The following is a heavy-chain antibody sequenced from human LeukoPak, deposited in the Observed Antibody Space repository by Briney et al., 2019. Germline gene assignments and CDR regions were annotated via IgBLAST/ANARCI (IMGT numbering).Heavy chain of an antibody. CDR1: GFTVSSNY. CDR3: ARGWRGIAAAGTFDP. CDR2: IYSGGST. J-gene: IGHJ5*02. D-gene: IGHD6-13*01. Sequence: GGSLRLSCAASGFTVSSNYMSWVRQAPGKGLEWVSVIYSGGSTYYADSAKGRFTISRDNSKNTLYPQMNSLRAEDTAVYYCARGWRGIAAAGTFDPWGQGTLVTVSS. V-gene: IGHV3-66*01.